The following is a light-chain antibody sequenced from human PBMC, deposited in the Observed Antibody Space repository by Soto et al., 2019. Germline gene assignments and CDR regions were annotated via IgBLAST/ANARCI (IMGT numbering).Light chain of an antibody. J-gene: IGKJ2*01. CDR3: QQPNSKPRK. V-gene: IGKV1-9*01. CDR2: GAS. CDR1: QAICNY. Sequence: DIQLTQSPIFLSASVGDRVTISCRASQAICNYLDWYQQKPGKAPNLLIFGASTLKSWVPSRFSGSGCGTDFTVTISSLQPEDCSTYYCQQPNSKPRKFGQVNKLEIK.